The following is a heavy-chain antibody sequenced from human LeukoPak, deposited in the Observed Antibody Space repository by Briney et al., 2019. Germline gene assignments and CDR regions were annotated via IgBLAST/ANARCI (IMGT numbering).Heavy chain of an antibody. J-gene: IGHJ3*02. CDR1: GFTFSSYS. CDR2: ISSSSSYI. V-gene: IGHV3-21*01. CDR3: ASAPRDAFDI. Sequence: GGSLRLSCAASGFTFSSYSMNWVRQAPGKGLEWVSSISSSSSYIYYADSVEGRFTISRDNAKNSLYLQMNSLRAEDTAVYYCASAPRDAFDIWGQGTMVTVSS.